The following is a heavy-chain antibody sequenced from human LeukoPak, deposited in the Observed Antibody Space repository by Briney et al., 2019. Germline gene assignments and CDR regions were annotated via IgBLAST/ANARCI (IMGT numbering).Heavy chain of an antibody. V-gene: IGHV1-58*02. D-gene: IGHD3-16*01. CDR2: IVVGSGNT. CDR3: AAGAGGGFWSGFL. J-gene: IGHJ4*02. Sequence: SVKVSCKASGFTFTSSAMQWVRQARGQRLEWMGWIVVGSGNTNYAQKFQERVTITRDMSTSTAYMELSSLRSEDTAVYYCAAGAGGGFWSGFLWGQGTLVTASS. CDR1: GFTFTSSA.